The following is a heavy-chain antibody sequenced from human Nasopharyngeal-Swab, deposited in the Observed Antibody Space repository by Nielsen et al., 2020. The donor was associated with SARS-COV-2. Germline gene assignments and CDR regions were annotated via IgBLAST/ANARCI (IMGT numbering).Heavy chain of an antibody. Sequence: GGSLRLSCAASGFTFSSYGMHWVRQAPGKGLEWVAVISYDGTYKKYADSVKGRFTISRDKSKNTLYLQINSLRGEDTAVYYCAKDSVTTSYYYYMDVWGKGTTVTVSS. D-gene: IGHD4-11*01. CDR2: ISYDGTYK. V-gene: IGHV3-30*18. J-gene: IGHJ6*03. CDR1: GFTFSSYG. CDR3: AKDSVTTSYYYYMDV.